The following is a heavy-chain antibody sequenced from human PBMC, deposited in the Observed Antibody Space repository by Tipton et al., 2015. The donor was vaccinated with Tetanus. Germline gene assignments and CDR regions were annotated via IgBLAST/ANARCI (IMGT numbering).Heavy chain of an antibody. D-gene: IGHD2-15*01. V-gene: IGHV4-31*03. CDR2: IYYSGST. CDR1: GGSISSGGYY. Sequence: TLSLTCTVSGGSISSGGYYWSWIRQHPGKGLEWIGYIYYSGSTYCNPSLKSRVTISVDTSKNQFSLKLCSVTAADTAVYYCARARYWGAATAFDYWGQGTLVTVSS. CDR3: ARARYWGAATAFDY. J-gene: IGHJ4*02.